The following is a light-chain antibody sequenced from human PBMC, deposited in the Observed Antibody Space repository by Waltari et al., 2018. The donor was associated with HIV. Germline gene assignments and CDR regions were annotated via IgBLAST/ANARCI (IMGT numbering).Light chain of an antibody. Sequence: QSALTQPASVSGSPGQSITISCTGPSSDVGGYVYVSWYQQHPGNAPKLIIFDVSNRPSGVSNRFSGSKSGNTASLTISGLQAEDEADYYCSSYTSSSALDVVFGGGTKLTVL. CDR1: SSDVGGYVY. V-gene: IGLV2-14*03. CDR2: DVS. CDR3: SSYTSSSALDVV. J-gene: IGLJ2*01.